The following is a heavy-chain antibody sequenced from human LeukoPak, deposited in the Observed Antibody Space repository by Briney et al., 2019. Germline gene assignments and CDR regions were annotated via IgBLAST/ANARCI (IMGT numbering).Heavy chain of an antibody. CDR3: ARDRRDFWSGFGE. D-gene: IGHD3-3*01. Sequence: GGSLRLSCAASGFTFSSYGMHWVRQAPGKGLEWVANIKQDGSEKYYVDSVKGRFTISRDNAKNSLYLQMNSLSAEDTAVYYCARDRRDFWSGFGEWGQGTLVTVSS. J-gene: IGHJ4*02. V-gene: IGHV3-7*03. CDR2: IKQDGSEK. CDR1: GFTFSSYG.